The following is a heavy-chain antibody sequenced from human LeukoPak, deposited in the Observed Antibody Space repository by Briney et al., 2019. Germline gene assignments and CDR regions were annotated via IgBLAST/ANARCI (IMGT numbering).Heavy chain of an antibody. J-gene: IGHJ6*03. Sequence: ALVKVSCKASGYTFTSYYMHWVRQAPGQGLEWMGIINPSGGSTSYAQKFQGRVTMTRDTSTSTVYMELSSLRSEDTAVYYCARERVATALLYYMDVWGKGTTVTVSS. CDR1: GYTFTSYY. CDR3: ARERVATALLYYMDV. CDR2: INPSGGST. D-gene: IGHD2-21*02. V-gene: IGHV1-46*01.